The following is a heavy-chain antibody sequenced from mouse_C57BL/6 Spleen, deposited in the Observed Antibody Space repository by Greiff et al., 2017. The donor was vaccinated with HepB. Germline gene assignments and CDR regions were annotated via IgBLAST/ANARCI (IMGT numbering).Heavy chain of an antibody. CDR2: FNPSSGYT. Sequence: QVQLQQSGAELARPGASVKMSCTASGYTFTSYTMHWVKQRPGQGLAWIGYFNPSSGYTKYNQKFKDKATLTAVKSSSTAYMQLSSLTSEDSAVYYCARGTTVVAEAYWGQGTLVTVSA. D-gene: IGHD1-1*01. CDR3: ARGTTVVAEAY. CDR1: GYTFTSYT. V-gene: IGHV1-4*01. J-gene: IGHJ3*01.